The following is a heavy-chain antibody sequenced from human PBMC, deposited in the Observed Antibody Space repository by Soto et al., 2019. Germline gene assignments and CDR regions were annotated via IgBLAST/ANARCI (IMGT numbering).Heavy chain of an antibody. V-gene: IGHV1-3*01. D-gene: IGHD6-13*01. CDR3: VRRHVSATGIDWFDH. Sequence: GXSVKVSCKASVYTFTSYGIHWVRQAPGQRLEWMGWINAANGDTKYSPKFQGRVTITRDTSASTAYMELSSLRSEYTAVYYCVRRHVSATGIDWFDHWGQGTLVTVSS. J-gene: IGHJ5*02. CDR2: INAANGDT. CDR1: VYTFTSYG.